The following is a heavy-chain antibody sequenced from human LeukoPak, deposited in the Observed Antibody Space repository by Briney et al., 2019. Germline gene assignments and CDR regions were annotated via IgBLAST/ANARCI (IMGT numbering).Heavy chain of an antibody. D-gene: IGHD7-27*01. Sequence: GGFLRLSCEASGFTFDTYLMDWVRQAPGKGPVWVSRIDGDGGNPSYADSVKGRFTISRDNAKNTLYLQMNSLRAEDTAVYYCTRDSGAERRYFDLWGRGTLVTVSS. CDR3: TRDSGAERRYFDL. J-gene: IGHJ2*01. CDR2: IDGDGGNP. CDR1: GFTFDTYL. V-gene: IGHV3-74*01.